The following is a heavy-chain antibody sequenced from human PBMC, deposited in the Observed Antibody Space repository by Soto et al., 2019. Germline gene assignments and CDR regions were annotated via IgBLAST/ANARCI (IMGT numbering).Heavy chain of an antibody. D-gene: IGHD3-3*01. CDR3: ARSTIFGVIIGPMDV. J-gene: IGHJ6*02. V-gene: IGHV1-69*06. CDR2: IIPSFNKV. Sequence: QVQLVQSGAEVRKPGSSVKVSCMASGGTFSSYAVTWVRHAPGQGLEWMATIIPSFNKVNYAQKFQDRVTIIADKSTSIAYMALSSLRSEDTALYYCARSTIFGVIIGPMDVWGQGTTVTVSS. CDR1: GGTFSSYA.